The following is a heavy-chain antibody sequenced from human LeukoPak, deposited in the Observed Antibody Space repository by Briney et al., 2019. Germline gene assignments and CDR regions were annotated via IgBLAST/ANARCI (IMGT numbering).Heavy chain of an antibody. J-gene: IGHJ5*02. Sequence: GGALRLSCAASGFTFSSYDMTWVRQAPGRGLERVSSIRPSGDNTYYGDSVKGRFTISRDNSKNTVYLQMNNMRVDDTAVYYCARVAGWHWFDPWGQGTLVTVSS. CDR3: ARVAGWHWFDP. CDR1: GFTFSSYD. CDR2: IRPSGDNT. V-gene: IGHV3-23*01. D-gene: IGHD6-19*01.